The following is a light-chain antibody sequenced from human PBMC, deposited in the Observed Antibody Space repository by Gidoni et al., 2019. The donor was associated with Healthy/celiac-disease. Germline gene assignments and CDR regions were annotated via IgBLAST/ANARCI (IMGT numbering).Light chain of an antibody. CDR2: DVS. V-gene: IGLV2-14*01. Sequence: QSALTQPASVSGSPGQSITISCTGTSSDVGGYNYVSWYQQHPGKAPKLMIYDVSNRPSGVSKRFSGSKSGNTASLTISELQAEDEADYYCSSYTSSSTPYVFGTGTKVTVL. CDR3: SSYTSSSTPYV. J-gene: IGLJ1*01. CDR1: SSDVGGYNY.